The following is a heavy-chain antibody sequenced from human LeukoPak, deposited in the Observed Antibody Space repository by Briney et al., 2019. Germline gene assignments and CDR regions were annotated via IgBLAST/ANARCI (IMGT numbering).Heavy chain of an antibody. J-gene: IGHJ4*02. CDR1: GFTFSSYS. CDR2: ISSSSSYI. CDR3: ARDLYDSSGYYGY. D-gene: IGHD3-22*01. V-gene: IGHV3-21*01. Sequence: PGGSLRLSCAASGFTFSSYSMNWVRQAPGKGLEWVSSISSSSSYIYYADSVKGRFTISRDNAKNSLYLQMNRLRAEDTAVYYCARDLYDSSGYYGYWGQGTVVTVSS.